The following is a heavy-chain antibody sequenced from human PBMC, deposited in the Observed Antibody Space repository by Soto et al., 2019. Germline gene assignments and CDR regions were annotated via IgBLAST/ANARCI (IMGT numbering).Heavy chain of an antibody. Sequence: QVQLEQSGAEVRKPGSSVKVSCKASGGTFRSHAIAWVRQAPGQGLEWMGDFIPIFGTSNYAQKFQGRISITADESRTTSYMELSTVTDEDTATYYCARGEGYYDSSGLEYYHGMDVWGQGTTLTASS. CDR1: GGTFRSHA. V-gene: IGHV1-69*01. CDR3: ARGEGYYDSSGLEYYHGMDV. J-gene: IGHJ6*02. D-gene: IGHD3-22*01. CDR2: FIPIFGTS.